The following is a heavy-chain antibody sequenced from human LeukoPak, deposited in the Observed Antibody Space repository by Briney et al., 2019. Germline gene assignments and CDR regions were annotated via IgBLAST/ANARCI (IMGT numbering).Heavy chain of an antibody. CDR3: ARESRDGGNSLEFDY. J-gene: IGHJ4*02. CDR1: GGSISSGSYY. CDR2: IYTSGST. V-gene: IGHV4-61*02. D-gene: IGHD4-23*01. Sequence: SQTLSLTCTVSGGSISSGSYYWSWIRQPAGKGLEWIGRIYTSGSTNYNPSLKSRVTISVDTSKNQFSLKLSSVTAADTAVYYCARESRDGGNSLEFDYWGQGTLVTVSS.